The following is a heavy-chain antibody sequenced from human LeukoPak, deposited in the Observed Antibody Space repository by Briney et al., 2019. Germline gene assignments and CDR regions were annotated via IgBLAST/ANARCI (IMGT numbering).Heavy chain of an antibody. CDR3: ARDNYDSYYYYGMDV. CDR2: IIPIFGTA. V-gene: IGHV1-69*05. D-gene: IGHD5-24*01. Sequence: SVKVSCKASGGTFSSYAISWVRQAPGQGLEWMGGIIPIFGTANYAQKFQGRVTMTRDTSTSTVYMELSSLRSEDTAVYYCARDNYDSYYYYGMDVWGQGTTVTVSS. J-gene: IGHJ6*02. CDR1: GGTFSSYA.